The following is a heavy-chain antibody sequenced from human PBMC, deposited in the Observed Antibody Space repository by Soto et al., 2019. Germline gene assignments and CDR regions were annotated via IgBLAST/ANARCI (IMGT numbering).Heavy chain of an antibody. Sequence: QPGGSLRLSCAASGFNFSFNAMTWVRQAPGKGLQWVSAILGNGENTYYADSVKGRFTISRDSSKNTLYLQMNSLRAEDTAVYYCAKDVVTMIVVVISFDYWGQGTLVTVSS. CDR2: ILGNGENT. D-gene: IGHD3-22*01. CDR1: GFNFSFNA. V-gene: IGHV3-23*01. CDR3: AKDVVTMIVVVISFDY. J-gene: IGHJ4*02.